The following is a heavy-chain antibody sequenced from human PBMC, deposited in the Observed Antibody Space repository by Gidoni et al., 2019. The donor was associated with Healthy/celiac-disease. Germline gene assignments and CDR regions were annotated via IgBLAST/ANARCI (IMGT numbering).Heavy chain of an antibody. CDR1: GYTFTGYY. J-gene: IGHJ4*02. V-gene: IGHV1-2*02. Sequence: QVQLVQSGAEVKKPGASVKVSCKASGYTFTGYYMHWVRQAPGQGLEWMGWINPNSGGTNYAQKFQGRVTMTRDTSISTAYMELSRLRSDDTAVYYCARVAGAGLRYFDWLPAGGPFDYWGQGTLVTVSS. CDR2: INPNSGGT. CDR3: ARVAGAGLRYFDWLPAGGPFDY. D-gene: IGHD3-9*01.